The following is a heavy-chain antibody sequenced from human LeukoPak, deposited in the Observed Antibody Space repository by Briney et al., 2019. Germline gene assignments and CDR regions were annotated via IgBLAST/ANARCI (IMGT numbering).Heavy chain of an antibody. CDR2: IYYSGST. CDR3: ARGGIRQTFDN. Sequence: PSETLSLTCTVSGGSISSSSYYWGWIRQPPGKGLEWIGYIYYSGSTNYNPSLKSRVTISVDTSKNQFSLNLTSVTAADTAVYYCARGGIRQTFDNWGQGTLVTVSS. V-gene: IGHV4-61*05. J-gene: IGHJ4*02. CDR1: GGSISSSSYY. D-gene: IGHD3-3*02.